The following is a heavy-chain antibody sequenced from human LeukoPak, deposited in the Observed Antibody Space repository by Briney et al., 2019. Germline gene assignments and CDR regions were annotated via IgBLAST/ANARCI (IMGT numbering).Heavy chain of an antibody. CDR3: AREVGGTTLDFQH. Sequence: ASVKVSCKASGYTFTDYHMRWVRQAPGQGLEWMGRINPNSGGTNYAQKFQGRVTMTRDTSISTAYMELSRLRSDDTAVYYCAREVGGTTLDFQHWGQGTLVTVSS. J-gene: IGHJ1*01. D-gene: IGHD1-26*01. CDR2: INPNSGGT. CDR1: GYTFTDYH. V-gene: IGHV1-2*06.